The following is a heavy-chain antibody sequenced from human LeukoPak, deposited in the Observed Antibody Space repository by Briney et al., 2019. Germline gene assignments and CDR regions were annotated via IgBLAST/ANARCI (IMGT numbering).Heavy chain of an antibody. D-gene: IGHD2-15*01. CDR1: GFTFSSYA. J-gene: IGHJ4*02. V-gene: IGHV3-23*01. CDR3: AKRGSCSGGTCQHSFDF. CDR2: LSGSGGST. Sequence: GGSLRLSCAASGFTFSSYAMSWVRQAPGRGLEWVSTLSGSGGSTYYADSVKGRFTISRDSSKNTLYPQMNSLRAEDTAVYYCAKRGSCSGGTCQHSFDFWGQGTLVTVSS.